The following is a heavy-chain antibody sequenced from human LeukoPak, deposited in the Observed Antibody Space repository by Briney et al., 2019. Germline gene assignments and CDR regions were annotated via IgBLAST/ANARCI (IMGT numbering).Heavy chain of an antibody. V-gene: IGHV3-7*01. D-gene: IGHD6-6*01. CDR2: INQDGSVK. CDR3: ARIGYSSSSMDY. Sequence: PGGSLRLSCAASGFTFRNYWMSWVREAPGKGLEGVANINQDGSVKYYVDSVKGRFTISRDNAKNSLYVQMNSLRVEDTAVYYCARIGYSSSSMDYWGQGTLVTVSS. CDR1: GFTFRNYW. J-gene: IGHJ4*02.